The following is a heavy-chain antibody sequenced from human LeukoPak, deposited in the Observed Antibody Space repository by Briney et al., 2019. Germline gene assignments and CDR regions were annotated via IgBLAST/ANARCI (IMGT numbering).Heavy chain of an antibody. J-gene: IGHJ2*01. CDR1: GFTFSSYA. D-gene: IGHD7-27*01. Sequence: QAGGSLRLSCAASGFTFSSYAMSWVRQAPGKGLEWVSAISGSGGSTYYADSVKGRFTISRDNSKNTLYLQMNSLRAEDTAVYYWAKPGPGDLDWYFDLWGRGTLVTVSS. V-gene: IGHV3-23*01. CDR3: AKPGPGDLDWYFDL. CDR2: ISGSGGST.